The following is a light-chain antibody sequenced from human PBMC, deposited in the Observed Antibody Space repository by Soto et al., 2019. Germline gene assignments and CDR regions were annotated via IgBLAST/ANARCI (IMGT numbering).Light chain of an antibody. CDR1: SSNIGAGYD. CDR2: GNN. Sequence: QSVLTQPPSVSGAPGHRVTISCTGSSSNIGAGYDVHWYQQLPGTAPKLLIYGNNNRPSGIPDRFSGSKSGTSASLAITGLQAEDEADYYCQTYDRSLSGLYVFGSGTKVTVL. V-gene: IGLV1-40*01. J-gene: IGLJ1*01. CDR3: QTYDRSLSGLYV.